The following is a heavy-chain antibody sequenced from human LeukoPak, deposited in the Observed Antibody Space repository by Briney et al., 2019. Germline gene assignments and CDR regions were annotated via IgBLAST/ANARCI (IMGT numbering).Heavy chain of an antibody. CDR1: GFTFSSYN. D-gene: IGHD6-13*01. J-gene: IGHJ4*02. Sequence: GSLRLSCAASGFTFSSYNMNWVRQAPGKGLEWVSSISSSSSYIYYADSVKGRFTISRDNAKNSLYLQMNSLRAEDTAVYYRARGYSSSWYYFDYWGQGTLVTVSS. CDR3: ARGYSSSWYYFDY. V-gene: IGHV3-21*01. CDR2: ISSSSSYI.